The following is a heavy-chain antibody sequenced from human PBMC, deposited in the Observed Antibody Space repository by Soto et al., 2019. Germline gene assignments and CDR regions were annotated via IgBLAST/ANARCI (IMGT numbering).Heavy chain of an antibody. Sequence: QVQLQESGPGLVKPSETLSLTCTVSGGSISSYYWSWIRQPPGKGLEWIGYIYYSGSTNYNPSLKSRVTISVDTSKNQFSLKLSSVTAADTAVYYCARHSEHDFWSGYPLAPYYYYYMDVWGKGTTVTVSS. J-gene: IGHJ6*03. CDR2: IYYSGST. D-gene: IGHD3-3*01. V-gene: IGHV4-59*08. CDR1: GGSISSYY. CDR3: ARHSEHDFWSGYPLAPYYYYYMDV.